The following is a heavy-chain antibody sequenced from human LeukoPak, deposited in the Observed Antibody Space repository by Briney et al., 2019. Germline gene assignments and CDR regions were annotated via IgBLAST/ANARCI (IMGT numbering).Heavy chain of an antibody. J-gene: IGHJ3*02. CDR1: GGSISSYY. V-gene: IGHV4-59*01. Sequence: SETLSLTCTVSGGSISSYYWSWIRQPPGKGLEWIGYIYYSGSTNYNPSLKSRVTISVDTSKNQFSLKLSSVTAADTAVYYCARSNRYYYDSSGVPDAFDIWGQGTMVTVSS. CDR2: IYYSGST. CDR3: ARSNRYYYDSSGVPDAFDI. D-gene: IGHD3-22*01.